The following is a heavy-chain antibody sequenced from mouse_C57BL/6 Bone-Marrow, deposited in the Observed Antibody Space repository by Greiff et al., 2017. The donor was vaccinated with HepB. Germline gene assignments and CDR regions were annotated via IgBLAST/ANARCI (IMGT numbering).Heavy chain of an antibody. V-gene: IGHV1-74*01. CDR3: ATGLRAYDYAGPCFDY. Sequence: QVQLQQPGAELVKPGASVKVSCKASGYTFTSYWMHWVKQRPGQGLEWIGRIHPSDSDTNYNQKFKGKATLTVDKSSSTAYMQLSSLTSEDSAVYYCATGLRAYDYAGPCFDYWGQGTTLTVSS. D-gene: IGHD2-4*01. CDR1: GYTFTSYW. CDR2: IHPSDSDT. J-gene: IGHJ2*01.